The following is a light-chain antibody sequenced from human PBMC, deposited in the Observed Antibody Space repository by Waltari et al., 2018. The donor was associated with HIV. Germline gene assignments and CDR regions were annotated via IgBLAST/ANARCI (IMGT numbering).Light chain of an antibody. J-gene: IGLJ2*01. CDR3: SSFANRDGFYVL. Sequence: QSALTQPPSASGSPGQSVTLSCTGTNSDIGTYDYVSWYQQPPGKAPKLVISEVTKLPSGVSDRFSGSKSGNTAFLTVSGLQAEDEADYYCSSFANRDGFYVLFGGGTRLTVL. V-gene: IGLV2-8*01. CDR1: NSDIGTYDY. CDR2: EVT.